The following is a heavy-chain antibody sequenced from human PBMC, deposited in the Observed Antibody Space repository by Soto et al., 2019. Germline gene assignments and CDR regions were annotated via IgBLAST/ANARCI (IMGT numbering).Heavy chain of an antibody. CDR1: GGSFSGYY. J-gene: IGHJ6*02. CDR2: INHSGSA. CDR3: ARLPSGPAAPQLFYGMDV. V-gene: IGHV4-34*01. D-gene: IGHD2-2*01. Sequence: SETLSLTCAVYGGSFSGYYWSWIRQPPGKGLEWIGEINHSGSANYNPSLKSRVTISVDTSKNQFSLKLSSVTAADTAVYYCARLPSGPAAPQLFYGMDVWGQGTTVTVSS.